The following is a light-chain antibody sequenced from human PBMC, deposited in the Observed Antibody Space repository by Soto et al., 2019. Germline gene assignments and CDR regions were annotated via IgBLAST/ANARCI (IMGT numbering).Light chain of an antibody. J-gene: IGKJ5*01. Sequence: DIQMTQSPSSLSASVGDRVTITCRASQGISNFLAWYQQKPGKVPKLLISAASTLQSGVPSRFSGSGSGTDFTLTITSLQPEDVATYYCQKYSCVINFGQGTRLEIK. V-gene: IGKV1-27*01. CDR2: AAS. CDR1: QGISNF. CDR3: QKYSCVIN.